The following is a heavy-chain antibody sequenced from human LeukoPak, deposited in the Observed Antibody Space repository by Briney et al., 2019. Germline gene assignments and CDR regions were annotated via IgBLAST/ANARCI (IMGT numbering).Heavy chain of an antibody. Sequence: GGSLRLSCAASGFTFSDYYMSWIRQAPGKGLEWVSSITRSNYIYYADSVKGRFTISRDNAKNSLYLQMNSLRAEDTAVYYCATNYDFWGQGTMVTVSS. D-gene: IGHD1-7*01. CDR2: ITRSNYI. CDR1: GFTFSDYY. V-gene: IGHV3-69-1*01. J-gene: IGHJ3*01. CDR3: ATNYDF.